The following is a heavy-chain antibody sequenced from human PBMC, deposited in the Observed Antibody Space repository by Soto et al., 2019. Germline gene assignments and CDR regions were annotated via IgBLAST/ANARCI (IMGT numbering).Heavy chain of an antibody. D-gene: IGHD6-6*01. Sequence: ASVKVSCKVSGYTLTELSMHWVRQAPGKGLEWMGGFDPEDGETIYAQKFQGRVTMTEDTSTDTAYMELSSLRSEDTAVYYCARRRHSSSSGLWGEYYYYYYGMDVWGQGTTVTVSS. CDR3: ARRRHSSSSGLWGEYYYYYYGMDV. CDR2: FDPEDGET. V-gene: IGHV1-24*01. J-gene: IGHJ6*02. CDR1: GYTLTELS.